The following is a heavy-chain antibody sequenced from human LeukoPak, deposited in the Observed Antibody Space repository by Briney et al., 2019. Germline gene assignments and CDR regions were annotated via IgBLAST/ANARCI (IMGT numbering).Heavy chain of an antibody. V-gene: IGHV3-21*01. D-gene: IGHD3-10*01. CDR3: AREGYYYGSGSYYITDAFDI. CDR2: IISSSSYI. Sequence: PGGSLRLACAASGFTFSSYSMNWVRQAPGGGLEWVSSIISSSSYIYYADSVKGRFTISRDNAKNSLYLQMNSLRAEETAVYYCAREGYYYGSGSYYITDAFDIWGQGTMVTVSS. CDR1: GFTFSSYS. J-gene: IGHJ3*02.